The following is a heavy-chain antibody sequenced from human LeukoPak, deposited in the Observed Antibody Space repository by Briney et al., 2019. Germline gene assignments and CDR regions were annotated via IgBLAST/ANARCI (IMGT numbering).Heavy chain of an antibody. V-gene: IGHV3-48*03. CDR3: ARAALYYDSSGYLGR. J-gene: IGHJ4*02. CDR1: GFTFSSDE. Sequence: PVGSLRLSCAASGFTFSSDEMNWGRQAPGKGLEWGSYISSSGSTIYYADSVKGRFTISRDNAKNSLYLQMNSLRAEDTAVYYCARAALYYDSSGYLGRWGQGTLVTVSS. D-gene: IGHD3-22*01. CDR2: ISSSGSTI.